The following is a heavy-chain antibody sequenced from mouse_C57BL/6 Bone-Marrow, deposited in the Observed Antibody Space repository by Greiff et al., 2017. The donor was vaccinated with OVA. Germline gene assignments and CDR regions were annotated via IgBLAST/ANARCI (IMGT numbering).Heavy chain of an antibody. J-gene: IGHJ1*03. CDR2: IYPGSGST. CDR3: ARGGYYDYGYFDV. CDR1: GYTFTSYW. V-gene: IGHV1-55*01. D-gene: IGHD2-4*01. Sequence: VQLQQSGAELVKPGASVKMSCKASGYTFTSYWITWVKQRPGQGLEWIGDIYPGSGSTNYNEKFKSKATLTVDTSSSTAYMQLSSLTSEDSAVYYCARGGYYDYGYFDVWGTGTTVTVSS.